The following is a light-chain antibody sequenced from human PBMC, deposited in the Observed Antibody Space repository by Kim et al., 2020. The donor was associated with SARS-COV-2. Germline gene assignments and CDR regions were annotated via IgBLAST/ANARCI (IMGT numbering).Light chain of an antibody. V-gene: IGKV1-27*01. Sequence: AYVGDRVTITCRASQGIANYLAWYKQRPGKVPKLLIHAASNLQSGVPSRFSGSGSGTHFTLTITSLQPEDVATYYCQKYNSVPLTFGGGTKVDIK. CDR3: QKYNSVPLT. CDR1: QGIANY. J-gene: IGKJ4*01. CDR2: AAS.